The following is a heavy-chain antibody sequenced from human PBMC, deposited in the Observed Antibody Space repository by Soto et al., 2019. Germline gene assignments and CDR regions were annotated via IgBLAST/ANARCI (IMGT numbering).Heavy chain of an antibody. CDR1: SASIITEQR. D-gene: IGHD2-15*01. CDR3: ARQCRGVTCHWFVP. V-gene: IGHV4-4*02. CDR2: IHHSGST. J-gene: IGHJ5*02. Sequence: SETLCLTCAVSSASIITEQRWTWVRQPPGKGLEWIGEIHHSGSTYYNPSLKSRVTISVDTSKNQFSLTLTSVTAADTAVYYCARQCRGVTCHWFVPWGQGTRVTVSS.